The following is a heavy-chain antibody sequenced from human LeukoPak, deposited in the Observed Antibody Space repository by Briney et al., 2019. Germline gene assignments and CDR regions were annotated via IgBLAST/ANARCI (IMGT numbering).Heavy chain of an antibody. V-gene: IGHV1-46*01. D-gene: IGHD6-19*01. CDR1: GYTFTSYY. CDR3: ARDGEAVAGTRLPNYWYFDL. CDR2: INPSGGST. Sequence: ASVKVSCKASGYTFTSYYMHWVRQAPGQGLEWMGIINPSGGSTSYAQKFQGRVTMTRDTSTSTVYMELSRLKSDDTAVYYCARDGEAVAGTRLPNYWYFDLWGRGTLVTVSS. J-gene: IGHJ2*01.